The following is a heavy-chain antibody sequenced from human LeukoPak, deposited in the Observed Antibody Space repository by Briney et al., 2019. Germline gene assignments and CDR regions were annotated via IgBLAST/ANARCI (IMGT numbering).Heavy chain of an antibody. J-gene: IGHJ6*02. D-gene: IGHD1-26*01. Sequence: SETLSLTCTVSGGSISSGSYYWSWIRQPAGKGLEWIGRIYTSGSTNYNPSLKSRVTISVDTSKNQFSLKLSSVTAADTAVCYCARGESGSSQYYYYYYYGMDVWGQGTTVTVSS. CDR2: IYTSGST. CDR1: GGSISSGSYY. V-gene: IGHV4-61*02. CDR3: ARGESGSSQYYYYYYYGMDV.